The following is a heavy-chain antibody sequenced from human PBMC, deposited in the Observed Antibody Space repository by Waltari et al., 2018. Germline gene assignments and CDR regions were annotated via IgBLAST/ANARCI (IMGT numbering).Heavy chain of an antibody. CDR2: ANPNCGEQ. J-gene: IGHJ4*02. CDR1: GYTFTDFF. D-gene: IGHD3-3*01. Sequence: QVQLVQSGAEVKKSGASVKVSCKASGYTFTDFFIHWVRQAPGQGLEWMGGANPNCGEQSYAQRFQGRVTMTGDTSITTAYMELTGLRSDDTAIYYCARSGGGTTTFGVAEWGQGSLVTVSS. CDR3: ARSGGGTTTFGVAE. V-gene: IGHV1-2*02.